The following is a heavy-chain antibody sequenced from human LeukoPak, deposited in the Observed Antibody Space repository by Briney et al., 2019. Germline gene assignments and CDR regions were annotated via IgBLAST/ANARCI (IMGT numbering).Heavy chain of an antibody. J-gene: IGHJ4*02. V-gene: IGHV3-23*01. CDR3: ATDRYRVPSIAVAGNFDY. CDR2: IPASGGST. CDR1: GFTFSSNV. D-gene: IGHD6-19*01. Sequence: PGGSLRLSCAASGFTFSSNVMIWVRQAPGKGLEWVSSIPASGGSTYYADSVKGRFTISRDNSKNSLYLQMNSLRAEDTAVYYCATDRYRVPSIAVAGNFDYWGQGTLVTVSS.